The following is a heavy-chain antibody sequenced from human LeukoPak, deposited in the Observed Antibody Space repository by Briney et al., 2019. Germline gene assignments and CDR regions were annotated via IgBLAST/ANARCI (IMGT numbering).Heavy chain of an antibody. V-gene: IGHV3-9*03. CDR1: GFTFDDYG. D-gene: IGHD5-24*01. J-gene: IGHJ4*02. CDR2: ISWNSDSI. CDR3: AKRGPGRDFDY. Sequence: GGSLRLSCAAAGFTFDDYGMSWVRQAPGKGLEWVSGISWNSDSIVYADSVKGRFTISRDNAKNSLYLQIHSLRVEDMALYYCAKRGPGRDFDYWGQGTLVTVSS.